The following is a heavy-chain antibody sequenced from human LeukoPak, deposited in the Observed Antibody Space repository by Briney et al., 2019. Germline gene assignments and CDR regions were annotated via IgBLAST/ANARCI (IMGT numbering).Heavy chain of an antibody. J-gene: IGHJ4*02. V-gene: IGHV4-39*02. CDR2: IYYSGNT. CDR1: GGSVSSSSYY. Sequence: SETLSLTCTVSGGSVSSSSYYWGWIRQPPGTGLEWIGSIYYSGNTYYNPSLKSRVTISVDTSKNQFSLKLSSETAADTAVYYCARDQRASNTQWGIFDYWGQGTLVTVSS. CDR3: ARDQRASNTQWGIFDY. D-gene: IGHD3-16*01.